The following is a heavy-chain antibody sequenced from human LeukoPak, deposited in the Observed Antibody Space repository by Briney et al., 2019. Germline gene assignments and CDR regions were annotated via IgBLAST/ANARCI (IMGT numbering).Heavy chain of an antibody. CDR3: ARGGITIFGVVIIPPFDY. J-gene: IGHJ4*02. CDR1: GGSFSGYY. V-gene: IGHV4-34*01. Sequence: AETLSLTCAVYGGSFSGYYWSWIRQPPGKGREWVGEINHSGSTNYNPSLKSRVTISVDTSKTQFSLKLSSVTAADTAVYYCARGGITIFGVVIIPPFDYWGQGTLVTVSS. D-gene: IGHD3-3*01. CDR2: INHSGST.